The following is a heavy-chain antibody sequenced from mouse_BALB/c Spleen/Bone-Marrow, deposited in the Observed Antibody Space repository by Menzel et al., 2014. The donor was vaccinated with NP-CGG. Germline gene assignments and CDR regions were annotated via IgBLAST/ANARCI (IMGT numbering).Heavy chain of an antibody. CDR2: IDPGSGRT. Sequence: DLVKPGASVKLSCTASGYTFTSYWINWIKQRPGQGLEWIGRIDPGSGRTYYKEMLKGKATMTVDTSSSTDYIQLSSLSTEESADSSCARESYSYENYAMDYWGQGTSVTVSS. V-gene: IGHV1S41*01. CDR1: GYTFTSYW. CDR3: ARESYSYENYAMDY. J-gene: IGHJ4*01. D-gene: IGHD1-1*01.